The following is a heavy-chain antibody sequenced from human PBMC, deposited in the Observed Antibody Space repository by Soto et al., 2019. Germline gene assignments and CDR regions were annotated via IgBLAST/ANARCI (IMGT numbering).Heavy chain of an antibody. CDR3: ARDKRDPYGDYVDF. Sequence: GGSLRLSCAASGFTFSIYAMHWVRHAPGKGLEWVAVISYDDGNNKYYADSVKGRFTISRDNSKSTLYLQMNSLRPEDTAVYYCARDKRDPYGDYVDFWGQGTLVTVSS. D-gene: IGHD4-17*01. V-gene: IGHV3-30-3*01. CDR1: GFTFSIYA. CDR2: ISYDDGNNK. J-gene: IGHJ4*02.